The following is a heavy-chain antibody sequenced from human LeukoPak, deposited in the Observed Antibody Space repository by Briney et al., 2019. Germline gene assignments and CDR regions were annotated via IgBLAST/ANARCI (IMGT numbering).Heavy chain of an antibody. CDR2: ISSSSYI. Sequence: GGSLRLSCAASGFTFSGYNMNWVRQAPGKGLEWVSSISSSSYIYYADSLKGRFTISRDNTKNSLYLQMNSLRADDTAVYYCAAAWEGSGGNWFDPWGQGTLVTVSS. V-gene: IGHV3-21*01. CDR1: GFTFSGYN. D-gene: IGHD2-15*01. CDR3: AAAWEGSGGNWFDP. J-gene: IGHJ5*02.